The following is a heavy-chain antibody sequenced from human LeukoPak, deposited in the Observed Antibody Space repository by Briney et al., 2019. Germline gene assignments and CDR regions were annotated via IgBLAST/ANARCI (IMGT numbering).Heavy chain of an antibody. Sequence: GGSLRLSCAASGFSLISYAMHWVRQAPGKGLEWVAVISYDGSSKFYADSVKGRFTISRENSKNTLDLQMNSLRTEDTAVYYCARVRGSSSFDYWGQGTLVTVSS. CDR3: ARVRGSSSFDY. CDR2: ISYDGSSK. J-gene: IGHJ4*02. CDR1: GFSLISYA. D-gene: IGHD6-13*01. V-gene: IGHV3-30*04.